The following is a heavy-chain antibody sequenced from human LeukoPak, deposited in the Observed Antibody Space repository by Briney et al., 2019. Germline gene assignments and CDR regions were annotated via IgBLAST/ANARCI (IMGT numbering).Heavy chain of an antibody. D-gene: IGHD3-10*01. CDR2: IWYDGSNI. CDR1: GFMFSDYG. Sequence: GGSLRLSCAASGFMFSDYGMHWVRQAPGKGLEWVAAIWYDGSNIFYADSVKGRFTISRDNSKNALYLQMNSLRAGDTADYYCAKEGDRGEALYYYMDVWGNGTTVTVSS. J-gene: IGHJ6*03. CDR3: AKEGDRGEALYYYMDV. V-gene: IGHV3-33*06.